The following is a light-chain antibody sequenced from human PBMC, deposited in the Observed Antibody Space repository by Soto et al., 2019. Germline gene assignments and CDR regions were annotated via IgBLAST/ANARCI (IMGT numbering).Light chain of an antibody. Sequence: QSVLTQSRSVSGSPGQSVTITCTGTSSDVGGYNYVSWYQQHPGKAPKLMIYDVSKRPSGVPDRFSGSKSGNTASLTISGLQVEDEADYYCCSYAGSYTGVFGGGTKLTVL. V-gene: IGLV2-11*01. CDR2: DVS. J-gene: IGLJ3*02. CDR1: SSDVGGYNY. CDR3: CSYAGSYTGV.